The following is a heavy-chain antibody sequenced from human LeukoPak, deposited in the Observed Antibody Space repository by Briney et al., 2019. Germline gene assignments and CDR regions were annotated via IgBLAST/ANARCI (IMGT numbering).Heavy chain of an antibody. CDR3: ATLSKGKGAFDI. V-gene: IGHV4-38-2*01. CDR2: IYHSGST. J-gene: IGHJ3*02. D-gene: IGHD3-16*02. CDR1: GYSISSGYY. Sequence: PSETLSLTCAVSGYSISSGYYWGWIRQPPGKGLEWIGSIYHSGSTYYNPSLKSRVTIPVDTSKNQFSLKLSSVTAADTAVYYCATLSKGKGAFDIWGQGTMVTVSS.